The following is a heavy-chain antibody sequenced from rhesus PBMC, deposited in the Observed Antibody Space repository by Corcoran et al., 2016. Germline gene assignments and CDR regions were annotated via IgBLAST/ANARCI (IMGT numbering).Heavy chain of an antibody. CDR3: AKGGIAAAGSYFDY. D-gene: IGHD6-25*01. CDR1: GYSLTSYW. Sequence: VQLVQSGAEVKRPGESLKTSCKTSGYSLTSYWISWVRQMPGKGLEWMGAIDPSDSDTKYHPSFQSQVIISADESISTAYLQWSRLEASDTATYYCAKGGIAAAGSYFDYWGQGVLVTVSS. V-gene: IGHV5-20*01. CDR2: IDPSDSDT. J-gene: IGHJ4*01.